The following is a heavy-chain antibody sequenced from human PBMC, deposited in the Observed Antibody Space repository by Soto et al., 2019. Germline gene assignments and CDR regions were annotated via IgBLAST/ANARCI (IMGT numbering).Heavy chain of an antibody. Sequence: QVQLVESGGGVVQPGRSLRLSCAASGFTFSSYGMHWVRHAPGKGLEWVAVIWYDGSNKYYADSVKGRFTISRDNSKNTLYLQMNSLRAEDTAVSYCATTAAFDIWGQGTMVTVSS. J-gene: IGHJ3*02. CDR2: IWYDGSNK. CDR3: ATTAAFDI. CDR1: GFTFSSYG. D-gene: IGHD5-18*01. V-gene: IGHV3-33*01.